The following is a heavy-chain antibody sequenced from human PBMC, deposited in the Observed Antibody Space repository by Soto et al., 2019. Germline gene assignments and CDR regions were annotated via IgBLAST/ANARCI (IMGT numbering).Heavy chain of an antibody. Sequence: QVQLVQSGAEVKKPGSSVKVSCKAPGGTFSRYAISWVRQAPGQGLEWMGGIIPIFGTANYAQKFQGRVTITADESTSTAYMELSSLRFEDTAVYYCARVPPGDTADYYFDYWGQGTLVTVSS. D-gene: IGHD5-18*01. CDR3: ARVPPGDTADYYFDY. CDR2: IIPIFGTA. V-gene: IGHV1-69*01. CDR1: GGTFSRYA. J-gene: IGHJ4*02.